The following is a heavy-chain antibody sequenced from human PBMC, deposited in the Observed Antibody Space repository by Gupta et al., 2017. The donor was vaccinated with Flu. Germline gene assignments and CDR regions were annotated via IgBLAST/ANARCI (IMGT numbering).Heavy chain of an antibody. V-gene: IGHV4-34*01. Sequence: QVQLQQWGAGLLKPSETLSLTCAVYGGSFSGYYWSWIRQPPGKGLEWIGEINHSGSTNYNPSLKSRVTISVDTSKNQFSLKLSSVTAADTAVYYCARARSGAARPSTVKPFDYWGQGTLVTVSS. J-gene: IGHJ4*01. CDR1: GGSFSGYY. CDR2: INHSGST. CDR3: ARARSGAARPSTVKPFDY. D-gene: IGHD6-6*01.